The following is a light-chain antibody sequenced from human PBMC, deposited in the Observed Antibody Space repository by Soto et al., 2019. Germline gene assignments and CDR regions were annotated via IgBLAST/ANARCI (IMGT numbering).Light chain of an antibody. CDR2: AAS. V-gene: IGKV1-6*01. CDR1: QDIRVD. Sequence: AIQMTQSPPSLSASVGDRVIITCRASQDIRVDVGWLQQRPGHAPNLIIYAASTLHSGVRSTFTASCSGPDFTLTINDLQHVDVATYFCLQDYDFPRTFGQGTKVEI. CDR3: LQDYDFPRT. J-gene: IGKJ2*02.